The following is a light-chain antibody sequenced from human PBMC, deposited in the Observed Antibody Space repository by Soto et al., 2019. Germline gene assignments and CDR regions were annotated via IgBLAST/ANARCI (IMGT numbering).Light chain of an antibody. CDR1: QTLNNN. J-gene: IGKJ4*01. V-gene: IGKV3-15*01. CDR2: GVS. CDR3: QQHNGWPLT. Sequence: EIVMTQSPATLSVLPGETATLSCRASQTLNNNLAWYQQKPGQAHRLLIYGVSSRATGIPARFSGSGSGTEFTLAINNLQSEDSAVYYCQQHNGWPLTFGAGTKVEIK.